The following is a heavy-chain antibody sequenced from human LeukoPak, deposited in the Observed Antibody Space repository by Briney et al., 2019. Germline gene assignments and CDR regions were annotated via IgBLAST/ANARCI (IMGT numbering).Heavy chain of an antibody. V-gene: IGHV4-39*01. Sequence: SETLSLTCTVSGGSISSSSYYWGWIRQPPGKGLEWIGSIFYSGNTYYNPSLKSRVTISVDTSKNQFSLKLSSVTATDAAVYFCARRYSSGWEFDFWGPGTLVTVSS. J-gene: IGHJ4*02. CDR3: ARRYSSGWEFDF. D-gene: IGHD6-19*01. CDR1: GGSISSSSYY. CDR2: IFYSGNT.